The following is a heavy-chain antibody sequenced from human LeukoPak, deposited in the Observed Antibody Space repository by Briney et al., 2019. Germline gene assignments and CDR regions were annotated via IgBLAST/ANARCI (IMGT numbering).Heavy chain of an antibody. J-gene: IGHJ6*03. CDR3: AREGYSYDSSGYSNYYYYYMDV. V-gene: IGHV1-18*01. Sequence: ASVKVSCKASGYTFTRYGISWVRQAPGQGLEWMGWISAYNGNTNYAQKLQGRVTMTTDTSTSTAYMELRSLRSDDTAVYYCAREGYSYDSSGYSNYYYYYMDVWGKGTTVTVSS. D-gene: IGHD3-22*01. CDR1: GYTFTRYG. CDR2: ISAYNGNT.